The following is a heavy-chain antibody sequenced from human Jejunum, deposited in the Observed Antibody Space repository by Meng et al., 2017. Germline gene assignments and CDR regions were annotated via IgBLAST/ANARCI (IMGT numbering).Heavy chain of an antibody. J-gene: IGHJ4*02. CDR2: VWHSGAT. CDR1: GDFTSSSDR. V-gene: IGHV4-4*02. CDR3: ARGVLERYFDY. Sequence: SETLSLTCAVSGDFTSSSDRWTWVRQAPGRGLEWIGEVWHSGATYYNPPLESRLTISIDTSNNRFSLELSAATAADTAVYYGARGVLERYFDYWGQGALVTVSS. D-gene: IGHD3-10*01.